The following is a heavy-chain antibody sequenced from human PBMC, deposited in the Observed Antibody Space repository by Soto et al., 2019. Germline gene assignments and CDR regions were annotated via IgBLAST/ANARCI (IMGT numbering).Heavy chain of an antibody. Sequence: AXVSLRLSCAASGFTFSSYGMHWVRQAPGKGLEWVAVISYDGSNKYYADSVKGRFTISRDNSKNTLYLQMNSLRAEDTAVYYCAKAGRQLVRGYYYYGMDVWGQGTTVTVSS. CDR3: AKAGRQLVRGYYYYGMDV. D-gene: IGHD6-6*01. CDR1: GFTFSSYG. CDR2: ISYDGSNK. J-gene: IGHJ6*02. V-gene: IGHV3-30*18.